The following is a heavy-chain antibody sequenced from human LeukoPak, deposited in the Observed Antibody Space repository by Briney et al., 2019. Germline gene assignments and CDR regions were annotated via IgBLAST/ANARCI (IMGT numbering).Heavy chain of an antibody. CDR3: ARAGRPGNYYYYMDV. CDR1: GGSISDYQ. Sequence: SETLSLTCSVSGGSISDYQWNWIRQPPGKGLGWIGHIHFSGSTKSNPSLKSRVTITVDTSRNHFSLNLLSVTAADTAMYYCARAGRPGNYYYYMDVWGNGTMVTVSS. J-gene: IGHJ6*03. CDR2: IHFSGST. D-gene: IGHD6-6*01. V-gene: IGHV4-59*01.